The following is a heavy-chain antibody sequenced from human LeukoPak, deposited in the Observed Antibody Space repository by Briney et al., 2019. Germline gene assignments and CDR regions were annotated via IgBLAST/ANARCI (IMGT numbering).Heavy chain of an antibody. CDR2: ISRLGDTI. Sequence: KPGGSLRLSCAASGFTFTDYFMGWIRQAPGKGLEWVSHISRLGDTIDYADSVKGRFTISRDNAKNSLYLQMNSLRAEDTAVYYCARLYSNYYYYMDVWGKGTTVTVSS. CDR1: GFTFTDYF. V-gene: IGHV3-11*01. J-gene: IGHJ6*03. CDR3: ARLYSNYYYYMDV. D-gene: IGHD4-11*01.